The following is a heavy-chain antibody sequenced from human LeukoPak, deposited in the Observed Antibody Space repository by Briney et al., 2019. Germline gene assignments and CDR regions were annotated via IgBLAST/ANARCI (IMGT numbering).Heavy chain of an antibody. CDR1: GGSFSGYY. D-gene: IGHD3-22*01. J-gene: IGHJ4*02. Sequence: SETLSLTCDVYGGSFSGYYWSWIRQPPGKGLEWIGDINHSGSTNYRPSLKSRVTISVDTSKKQFSLKLTSVTAADTAVYYCARGKRISMIVRWGLVPQNDYWGQGTLVTVSS. V-gene: IGHV4-34*01. CDR2: INHSGST. CDR3: ARGKRISMIVRWGLVPQNDY.